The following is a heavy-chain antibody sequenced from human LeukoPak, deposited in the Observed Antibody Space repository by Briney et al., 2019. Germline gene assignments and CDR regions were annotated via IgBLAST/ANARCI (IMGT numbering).Heavy chain of an antibody. Sequence: GSLRLSCAASGFTVSSNYMSWVRQAPGKGLEWVSVIYRGGTTYYADSVKGRFTISRDNAKNSLYLQMNSLGAEDMALYYCARGYCSSTTCRGAFDIWGQGTMVTVSS. CDR2: IYRGGTT. J-gene: IGHJ3*02. V-gene: IGHV3-53*05. CDR1: GFTVSSNY. CDR3: ARGYCSSTTCRGAFDI. D-gene: IGHD2-2*01.